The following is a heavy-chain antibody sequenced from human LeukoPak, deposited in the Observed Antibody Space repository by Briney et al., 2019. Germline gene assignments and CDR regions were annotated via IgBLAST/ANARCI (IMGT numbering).Heavy chain of an antibody. CDR3: ARDGHGDYPFDY. V-gene: IGHV1-69*04. CDR2: IIPILGIA. J-gene: IGHJ4*02. D-gene: IGHD4-17*01. CDR1: GYTFTSYG. Sequence: ASVKVSCKASGYTFTSYGISWVRQAPGQGLEWMGRIIPILGIANYAQKFQGRVTITADKSTSTAYMELSSLRSEDTAVYYCARDGHGDYPFDYWGQGTLVTVSS.